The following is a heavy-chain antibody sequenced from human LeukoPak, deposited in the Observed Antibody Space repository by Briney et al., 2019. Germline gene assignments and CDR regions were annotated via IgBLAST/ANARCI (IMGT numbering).Heavy chain of an antibody. D-gene: IGHD3-22*01. CDR3: TYDSSGLYYFDY. Sequence: GRSLRLSCTASGFTFGDYAMSWVRQAPGKGLEWVGFIRGKAYGGTTEYAASVKGRFTISRDDSKSIVYLQMNSLKTEDTAVYYCTYDSSGLYYFDYWGQGTLVTVSS. CDR1: GFTFGDYA. V-gene: IGHV3-49*04. CDR2: IRGKAYGGTT. J-gene: IGHJ4*02.